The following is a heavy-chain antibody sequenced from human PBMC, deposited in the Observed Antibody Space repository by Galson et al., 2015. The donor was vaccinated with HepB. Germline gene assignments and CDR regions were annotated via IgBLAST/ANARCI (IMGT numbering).Heavy chain of an antibody. CDR3: ARGRGYGRTVKKNFYFYMDV. J-gene: IGHJ6*03. CDR1: GFPLSDYH. Sequence: SLRLSCAASGFPLSDYHTSWIRQAPGKGLELVPYIASGRTTIYYADSVKGRFTISRDTARNSLYLQINSLRADDTAVYYCARGRGYGRTVKKNFYFYMDVWGKGTTVTVSS. D-gene: IGHD3-3*01. V-gene: IGHV3-11*01. CDR2: IASGRTTI.